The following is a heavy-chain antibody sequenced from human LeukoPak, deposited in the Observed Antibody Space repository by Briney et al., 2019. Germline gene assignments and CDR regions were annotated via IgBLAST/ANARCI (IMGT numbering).Heavy chain of an antibody. D-gene: IGHD1-26*01. CDR1: GFTFSSYA. V-gene: IGHV3-30*04. CDR2: ISYDGSNK. J-gene: IGHJ4*02. CDR3: AKSRFRGADWDYFDY. Sequence: GGSLRLSCAASGFTFSSYAMHWVRQAPGKGLEWVAVISYDGSNKYYADSVKGRFTISRDNSKNTLYLQMNSLRAEDTAVYYCAKSRFRGADWDYFDYWGQGTLVTVSS.